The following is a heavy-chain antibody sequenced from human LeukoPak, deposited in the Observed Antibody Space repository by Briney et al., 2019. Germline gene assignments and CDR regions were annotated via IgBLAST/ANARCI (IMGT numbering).Heavy chain of an antibody. CDR2: ISYDGSNK. D-gene: IGHD3-9*01. J-gene: IGHJ4*02. V-gene: IGHV3-30*18. CDR1: GFTFSSYG. CDR3: AKDRRYFDWLYAGDYFDC. Sequence: GRSLRLSCAASGFTFSSYGMHWVRQAPGKGLEWVAVISYDGSNKYYADSVKGRFTISRDNSKNTLYLQMNSLRAEDTAVYYCAKDRRYFDWLYAGDYFDCWGQGTLVTVSS.